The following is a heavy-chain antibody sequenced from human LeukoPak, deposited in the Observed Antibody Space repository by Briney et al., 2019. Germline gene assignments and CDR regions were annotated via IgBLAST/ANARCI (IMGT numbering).Heavy chain of an antibody. CDR3: AREGIYSSSSYFDY. CDR1: GGSISSSY. J-gene: IGHJ4*02. Sequence: SETLSLTCTVSGGSISSSYWSWIRQPPGKGLEWIGYIYYSGNTNFNPSLKSRVTMSLDTSKNQFSLTLSSVTAADTAVYYCAREGIYSSSSYFDYWGQGTLVTASS. CDR2: IYYSGNT. V-gene: IGHV4-59*01. D-gene: IGHD6-6*01.